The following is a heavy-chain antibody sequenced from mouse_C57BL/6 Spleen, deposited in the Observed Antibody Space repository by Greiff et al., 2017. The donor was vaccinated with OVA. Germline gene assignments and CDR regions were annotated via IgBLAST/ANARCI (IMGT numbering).Heavy chain of an antibody. J-gene: IGHJ4*01. V-gene: IGHV5-12*01. CDR3: ARSLLRDYYAMDY. CDR2: ISNGGGST. CDR1: GFTFSDYY. D-gene: IGHD2-10*01. Sequence: DVQLVESGGGLVQPGGSLKLSCAASGFTFSDYYMYWVRQTPEKRLEWVAYISNGGGSTYYPDTVKGRFTISRDNAKNTLYLQMSRLKSEDTAMYYCARSLLRDYYAMDYWGQGTSVTVSS.